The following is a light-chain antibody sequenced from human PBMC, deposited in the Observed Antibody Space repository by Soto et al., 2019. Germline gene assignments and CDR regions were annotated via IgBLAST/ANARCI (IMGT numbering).Light chain of an antibody. V-gene: IGKV3-15*01. J-gene: IGKJ1*01. CDR1: QSVGTN. Sequence: IVLTQSPVTLSLSPGERATLSYRASQSVGTNVAWFQQKPGQPPRLLMYGASTWASGIPVRFSGSGSGTDFTLTISSLQSEDFAIYYCQQYNTWTWTFGQGTKVDI. CDR3: QQYNTWTWT. CDR2: GAS.